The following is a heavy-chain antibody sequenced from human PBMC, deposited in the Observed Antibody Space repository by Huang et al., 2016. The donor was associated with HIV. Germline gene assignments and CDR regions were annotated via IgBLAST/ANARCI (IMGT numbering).Heavy chain of an antibody. D-gene: IGHD2-8*01. Sequence: QVQLVQSGAEVKKPGASVKVSCRTSGYTFTSYYMHWVRQAPGQGLEWIGIVNPYNGRTSSPQTFQGRVTMTSDTSTRTVYMGLSSLRSEDTALYYCSRDTSGPLKYAFDIWGQGTVVTVSS. CDR2: VNPYNGRT. CDR1: GYTFTSYY. V-gene: IGHV1-46*03. J-gene: IGHJ3*02. CDR3: SRDTSGPLKYAFDI.